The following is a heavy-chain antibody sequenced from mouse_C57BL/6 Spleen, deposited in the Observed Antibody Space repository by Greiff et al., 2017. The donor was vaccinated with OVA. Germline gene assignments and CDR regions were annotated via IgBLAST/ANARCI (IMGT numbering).Heavy chain of an antibody. J-gene: IGHJ3*01. V-gene: IGHV1-85*01. CDR3: AGLRRFAY. Sequence: QVQLQQSGPELVKPGASVKVSCKASGYTFTSYDINWVKQRPGQGLEWIGWIYPRDGSTKYNEKFKGKATFTVDTSSSTAYVELHSLTSEDSAVYFCAGLRRFAYWGQGTLVTVSA. CDR2: IYPRDGST. CDR1: GYTFTSYD. D-gene: IGHD2-12*01.